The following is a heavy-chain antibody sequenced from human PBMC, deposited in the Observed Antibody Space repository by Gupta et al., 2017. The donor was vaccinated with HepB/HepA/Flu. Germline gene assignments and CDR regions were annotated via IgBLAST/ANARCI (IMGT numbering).Heavy chain of an antibody. D-gene: IGHD6-19*01. CDR1: GFTFSSYW. J-gene: IGHJ4*02. CDR2: IKQDGSEK. Sequence: EVQLVESGGGLVQPGGSLRLSCAASGFTFSSYWMSWVRQAPGKGLEWVANIKQDGSEKYYVDSVKGRFTISRDNAKNSLYLQMNSLRAEDTAVYYCARDPLYEWLVPFHDYWGQGTLVTVSS. V-gene: IGHV3-7*01. CDR3: ARDPLYEWLVPFHDY.